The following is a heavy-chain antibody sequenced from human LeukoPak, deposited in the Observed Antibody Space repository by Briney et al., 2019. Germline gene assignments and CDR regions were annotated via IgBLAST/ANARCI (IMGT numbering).Heavy chain of an antibody. CDR1: GYTFTSYD. CDR2: MNPNSGNT. D-gene: IGHD3-22*01. J-gene: IGHJ4*02. V-gene: IGHV1-8*01. CDR3: ASVRGSGYWYYFDY. Sequence: ASVKVSCKASGYTFTSYDINWVRQATGQGLEWMGWMNPNSGNTGYAQKFQGRVTMTRNTSVSTAYMELSSLRSEDTAVHYCASVRGSGYWYYFDYWGQGTLVTVSS.